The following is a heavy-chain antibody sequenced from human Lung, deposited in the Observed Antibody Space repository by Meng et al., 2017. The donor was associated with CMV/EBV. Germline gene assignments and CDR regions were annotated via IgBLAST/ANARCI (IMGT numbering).Heavy chain of an antibody. J-gene: IGHJ4*02. Sequence: GESLKISCAASGFTFEDYGMSWVRQVPGKGLEWVSSIIWNGAGTSYADSVKGRFIISRDNAKNSLYLQMNSLRAEDTALYYCARDRGSSEYYLDNWGQGTLVTGSS. CDR3: ARDRGSSEYYLDN. V-gene: IGHV3-20*04. CDR1: GFTFEDYG. D-gene: IGHD1-26*01. CDR2: IIWNGAGT.